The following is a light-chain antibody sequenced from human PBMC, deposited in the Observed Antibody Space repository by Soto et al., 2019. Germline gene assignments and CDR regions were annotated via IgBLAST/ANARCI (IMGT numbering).Light chain of an antibody. Sequence: EIVLTQSPGTLSLSPGERATLSCRASQSVSSSYLAGYQQKPGQAPRLLIYGASSRATGIPDRLSGSGSGTDFTLTISRLEPEDFAVYYCQQYGSSLYTFGQGTKLEIK. CDR3: QQYGSSLYT. J-gene: IGKJ2*01. V-gene: IGKV3-20*01. CDR2: GAS. CDR1: QSVSSSY.